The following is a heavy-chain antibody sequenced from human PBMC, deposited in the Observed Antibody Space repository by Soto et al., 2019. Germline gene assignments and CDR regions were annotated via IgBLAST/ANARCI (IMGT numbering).Heavy chain of an antibody. D-gene: IGHD2-21*02. CDR1: GFSVSTHA. Sequence: EVQLLESGGGWVQPGGSLRLACEASGFSVSTHAMNWVRQAPGKGLEWVSGIADSGDRTHYADSVKGRFTISRDNSNNTXXLQMNSLRAEDTAVFYCAKGLRHPQCGGDCPAFGSWGQGTLVTVSS. V-gene: IGHV3-23*01. CDR2: IADSGDRT. J-gene: IGHJ5*02. CDR3: AKGLRHPQCGGDCPAFGS.